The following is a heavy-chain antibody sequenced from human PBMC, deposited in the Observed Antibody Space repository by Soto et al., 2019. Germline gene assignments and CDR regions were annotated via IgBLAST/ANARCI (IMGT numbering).Heavy chain of an antibody. D-gene: IGHD2-2*01. J-gene: IGHJ6*02. CDR2: ISAYNGNT. CDR3: ARDVVVPATTYYYYGMDV. V-gene: IGHV1-18*01. Sequence: ASVKVSCKASGGTFSSYAISWVRQAPGQGLEWMGWISAYNGNTNYAQKLQGRVTMTTDTSTSTAYMELRSLRSDDTAVYYCARDVVVPATTYYYYGMDVWGQGTTVTVSS. CDR1: GGTFSSYA.